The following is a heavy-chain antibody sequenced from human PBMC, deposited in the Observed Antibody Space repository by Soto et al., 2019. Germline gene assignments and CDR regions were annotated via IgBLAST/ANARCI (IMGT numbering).Heavy chain of an antibody. J-gene: IGHJ6*02. Sequence: ASVKVSCKASGYTFTGYYMHWVRQAPGQGLEWMGWINPNSGGTNYAQKFQGWVTMTRDTSISTAYMELSRLRSDDTAVYYCARKSNYYYYGMDVWGQGTTVTVSS. V-gene: IGHV1-2*04. CDR1: GYTFTGYY. CDR3: ARKSNYYYYGMDV. CDR2: INPNSGGT.